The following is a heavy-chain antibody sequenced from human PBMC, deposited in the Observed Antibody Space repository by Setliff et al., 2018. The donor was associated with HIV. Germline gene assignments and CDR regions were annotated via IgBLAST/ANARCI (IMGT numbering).Heavy chain of an antibody. V-gene: IGHV4-4*07. CDR1: GGSISSYY. Sequence: SETLSLTCTVSGGSISSYYWSWIRQPAGGGLEWIGRIYTSGSADYNPSLKSRVTISLATSKNRFSLKLNSVTAADTAVYYCAGYGDYPLPKLIYWGQGTLVTV. CDR3: AGYGDYPLPKLIY. J-gene: IGHJ4*02. CDR2: IYTSGSA. D-gene: IGHD4-17*01.